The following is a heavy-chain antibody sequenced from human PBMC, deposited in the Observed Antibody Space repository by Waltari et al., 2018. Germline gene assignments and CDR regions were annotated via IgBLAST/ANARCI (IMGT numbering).Heavy chain of an antibody. J-gene: IGHJ6*03. V-gene: IGHV3-9*01. Sequence: EVHLVESGGALVQPGTSLRLSCAGSGFRFEDYGFFWVRQRPGKGLEWGAGIDWKTNKVTYADYVKGLFTISKDNANKSLYLQMNILKSEDTALYYRAKDAALQPRDHYYHFMDVWGNGTPVTVSS. D-gene: IGHD2-15*01. CDR1: GFRFEDYG. CDR3: AKDAALQPRDHYYHFMDV. CDR2: IDWKTNKV.